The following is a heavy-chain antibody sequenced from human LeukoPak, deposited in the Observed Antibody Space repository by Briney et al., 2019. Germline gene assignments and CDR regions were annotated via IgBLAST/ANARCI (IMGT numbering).Heavy chain of an antibody. CDR1: GGTFSSYA. CDR2: IIPIFGTA. D-gene: IGHD2-15*01. CDR3: ASSQPPRRYCSGGSCSQGWFDP. J-gene: IGHJ5*02. V-gene: IGHV1-69*05. Sequence: SVKVSCKASGGTFSSYAISWVRPAPGQGLEWMGRIIPIFGTANYAQKFQGRVTITTDESTSTAYMELSSLRSEDTAVYYCASSQPPRRYCSGGSCSQGWFDPWGQGTLVTVSS.